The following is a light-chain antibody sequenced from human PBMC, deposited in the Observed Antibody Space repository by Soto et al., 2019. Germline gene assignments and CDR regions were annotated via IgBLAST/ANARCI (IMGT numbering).Light chain of an antibody. CDR2: DAS. Sequence: DIQMTQSPSTLSASVGDRVTITCRASEKINKWLAWYQQKPGKSPKLLIYDASNLETGVPSRFSGSGSGTDFTFTISSLQPEDIATYYCQQYDNLPLTFGGGTKVDIK. V-gene: IGKV1-33*01. CDR1: EKINKW. J-gene: IGKJ4*01. CDR3: QQYDNLPLT.